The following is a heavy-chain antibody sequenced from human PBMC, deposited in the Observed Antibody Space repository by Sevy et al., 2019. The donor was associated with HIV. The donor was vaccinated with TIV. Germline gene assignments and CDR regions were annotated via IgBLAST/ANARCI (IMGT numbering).Heavy chain of an antibody. J-gene: IGHJ5*02. D-gene: IGHD3-22*01. V-gene: IGHV1-18*01. CDR2: ISAYNGNT. CDR1: GYTFTSYG. Sequence: ASVKVSCKASGYTFTSYGISWVRQAPGQGLEWMGWISAYNGNTNYAQKLQGRVTMTTDTSTSTAYMELRSLGSDDTAVYYCAMSSGYYGWFDPWGQGTLVTVSS. CDR3: AMSSGYYGWFDP.